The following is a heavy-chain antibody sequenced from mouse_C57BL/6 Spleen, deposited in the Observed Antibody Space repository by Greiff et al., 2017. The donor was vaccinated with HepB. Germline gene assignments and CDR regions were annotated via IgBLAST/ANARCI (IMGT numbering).Heavy chain of an antibody. CDR1: GYTFTSYW. V-gene: IGHV1-50*01. CDR2: IDPSDSYT. CDR3: ASRYGYVLYYCDY. J-gene: IGHJ2*01. D-gene: IGHD2-2*01. Sequence: QVQLQQPGAELVKPGASVKLSCKASGYTFTSYWMQWVKQRPGQGLEWIGEIDPSDSYTNYNQKFKGKATLTVDTSSSTAYMQLSSLTSEDSAVYYCASRYGYVLYYCDYWGQGTTLTVSS.